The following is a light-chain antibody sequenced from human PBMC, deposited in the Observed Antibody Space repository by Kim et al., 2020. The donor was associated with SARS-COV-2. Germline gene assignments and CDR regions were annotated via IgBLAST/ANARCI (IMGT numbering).Light chain of an antibody. J-gene: IGLJ3*02. V-gene: IGLV1-51*01. CDR1: SSNIGNNY. CDR3: GTWDSSLSAVWV. CDR2: DNN. Sequence: QSVLTQPPSVSAAPGQKVTISCSGSSSNIGNNYVSWYQQLPGTAPKLLIYDNNKRPSGIPDRFSGSKSGTSATLGITGLQTGDEADYYCGTWDSSLSAVWVFGGGTQLTVL.